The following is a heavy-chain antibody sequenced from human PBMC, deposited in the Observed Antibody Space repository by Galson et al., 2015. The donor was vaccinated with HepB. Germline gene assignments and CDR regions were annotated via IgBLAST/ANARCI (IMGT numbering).Heavy chain of an antibody. CDR3: ARAMVREYGPGYGADAFDI. V-gene: IGHV1-2*04. Sequence: SVKVSCKASGYTFTGYYMHWVRQAPGQGLEWMGWINPNSGGTNYAQKFQGWVTMTRDTSISTAYMELSRLRSDDTAVYYCARAMVREYGPGYGADAFDIWGQGSMVTVSS. CDR2: INPNSGGT. CDR1: GYTFTGYY. D-gene: IGHD3-10*01. J-gene: IGHJ3*02.